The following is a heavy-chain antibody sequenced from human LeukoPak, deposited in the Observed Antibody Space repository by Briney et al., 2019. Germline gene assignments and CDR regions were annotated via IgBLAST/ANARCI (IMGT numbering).Heavy chain of an antibody. CDR3: ARDSADWNGPYFDY. V-gene: IGHV3-21*01. J-gene: IGHJ4*02. CDR2: ISSSSSYI. Sequence: GGSLRLSCAASGITFSSYSMNWVRQAPGKGLEWVSSISSSSSYIYYADSVKGRFTISRDNAKNSLYLQMNSLRAEDTAVYYCARDSADWNGPYFDYWGQGTLVTVSS. CDR1: GITFSSYS. D-gene: IGHD1-1*01.